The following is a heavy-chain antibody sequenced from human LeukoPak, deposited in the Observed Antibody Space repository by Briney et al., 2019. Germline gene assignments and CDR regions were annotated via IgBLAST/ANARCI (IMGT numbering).Heavy chain of an antibody. J-gene: IGHJ4*02. V-gene: IGHV3-30*02. CDR3: AKKRRRDGYNYVDY. D-gene: IGHD5-24*01. CDR2: IRYDGSNK. Sequence: PGGSLRLSCAASGFSFTTYGMHWLRRAPGKGLEWVAFIRYDGSNKYYADSVKGRFTISRDNSKNTLYLQMDSLRGDDTAVYYCAKKRRRDGYNYVDYWGQGTLVTVSS. CDR1: GFSFTTYG.